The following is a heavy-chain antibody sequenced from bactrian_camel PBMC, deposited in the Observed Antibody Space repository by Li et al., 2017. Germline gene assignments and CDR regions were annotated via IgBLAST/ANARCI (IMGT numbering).Heavy chain of an antibody. D-gene: IGHD2*01. V-gene: IGHV3S53*01. CDR1: GYIHTTYT. CDR2: IDGRRT. Sequence: VQLVESGGGSVQAGRSLRLSCTISGYIHTTYTMAWFRQAPGGEREGVAGIDGRRTVYTDSVKGRFTISRDNAKNTLYLQLDNLKSEDTALYYCTTRISECVYYTSSDGSYSHRGQGTQVTV. J-gene: IGHJ4*01.